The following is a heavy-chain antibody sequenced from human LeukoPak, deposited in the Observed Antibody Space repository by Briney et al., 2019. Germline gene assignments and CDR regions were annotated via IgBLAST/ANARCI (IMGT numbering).Heavy chain of an antibody. Sequence: SQTLSLTCTVSGGSISSDGYYWSWIRQHPGKGLEWIGYIYYSGSTYYNPSLKSRVSISVDTSKNQFSLKLSSVTAADTAVYYCARDLGYGSGPFDLWGRGTLVTASS. V-gene: IGHV4-31*03. CDR3: ARDLGYGSGPFDL. CDR2: IYYSGST. D-gene: IGHD3-10*01. J-gene: IGHJ2*01. CDR1: GGSISSDGYY.